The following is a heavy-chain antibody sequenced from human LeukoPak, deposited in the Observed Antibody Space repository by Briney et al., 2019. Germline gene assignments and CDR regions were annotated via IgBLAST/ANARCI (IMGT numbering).Heavy chain of an antibody. V-gene: IGHV3-7*01. CDR1: GFTFSSYW. J-gene: IGHJ6*03. D-gene: IGHD6-13*01. CDR3: ARDRYSSSWYEGGYMDV. Sequence: GGSLRLSCAASGFTFSSYWMSWVRQAPGKGLEWVANIKQDGSEKYYVDSVKGRFTISRDNAKNSLYLQMNSLRAEDTAVYYCARDRYSSSWYEGGYMDVWGKGTTVTVSS. CDR2: IKQDGSEK.